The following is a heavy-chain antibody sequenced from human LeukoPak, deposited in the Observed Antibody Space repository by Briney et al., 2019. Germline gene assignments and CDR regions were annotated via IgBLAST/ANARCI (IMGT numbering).Heavy chain of an antibody. CDR3: ARASWVSNADAVW. CDR2: IYYSGST. J-gene: IGHJ4*02. D-gene: IGHD1-1*01. V-gene: IGHV4-31*03. Sequence: SETLSLTCTVSGGSISSGGYYWSWIRQHPGKGREWIVYIYYSGSTYYNPSLKSRVTISVDTSNNQFSLKLSSVTAEDTAIYYCARASWVSNADAVWWGQGTQVTVSS. CDR1: GGSISSGGYY.